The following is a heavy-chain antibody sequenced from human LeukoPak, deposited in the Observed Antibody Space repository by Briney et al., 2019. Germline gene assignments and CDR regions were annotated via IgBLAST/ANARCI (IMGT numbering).Heavy chain of an antibody. J-gene: IGHJ6*03. CDR3: HGPHFNYMDV. Sequence: SETLSLNCTVSGGSINSSSYYWGWIRQPPGKGLEGNGSIYYSGSNHYNPALKTRVSISIDTSENQVSLKVSSVTTADTAVYYCHGPHFNYMDVWGKGTTVTVSS. CDR1: GGSINSSSYY. V-gene: IGHV4-39*01. D-gene: IGHD5-24*01. CDR2: IYYSGSN.